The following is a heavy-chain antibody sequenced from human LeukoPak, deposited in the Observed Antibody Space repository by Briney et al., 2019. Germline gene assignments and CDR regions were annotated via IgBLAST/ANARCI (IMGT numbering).Heavy chain of an antibody. CDR2: ISSSSSTI. CDR3: ARDRHDYGENPIDY. V-gene: IGHV3-48*01. Sequence: GGSLRLSCAASGFTFSSYSMNWVRQAPGKGLEWDSYISSSSSTIYYADSVKGRFTISRDNAKNSLYLQMNSLRAEDTAVYYCARDRHDYGENPIDYSGQGTLVTVSS. CDR1: GFTFSSYS. D-gene: IGHD4-17*01. J-gene: IGHJ4*02.